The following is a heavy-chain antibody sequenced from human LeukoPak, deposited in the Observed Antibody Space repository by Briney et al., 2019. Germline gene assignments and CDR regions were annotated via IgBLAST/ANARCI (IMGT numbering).Heavy chain of an antibody. Sequence: GGALRLSCAASGFTFSSYWMSWVRQAPGKGVGGVANIKQDGSEKYYVDSVKGRFTISRENAKNSLYLQMNSLRAEDTAVYYCARGKWELGNYWGQGTLGTVSS. CDR1: GFTFSSYW. V-gene: IGHV3-7*01. D-gene: IGHD1-26*01. J-gene: IGHJ4*02. CDR2: IKQDGSEK. CDR3: ARGKWELGNY.